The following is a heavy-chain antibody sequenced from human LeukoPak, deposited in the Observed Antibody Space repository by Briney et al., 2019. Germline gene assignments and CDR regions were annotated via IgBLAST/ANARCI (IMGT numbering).Heavy chain of an antibody. Sequence: PGGSLRLSCAASGFTFSSYWMSWVRQAPGKGLEWVANIKQDGSEKYYVDSVKGRFTISRDNAKNSLYLQMNSLRAEDTAVYYCAREKTQVRYDSSGYYLDYWGQGTIVTVSS. CDR2: IKQDGSEK. CDR1: GFTFSSYW. V-gene: IGHV3-7*01. CDR3: AREKTQVRYDSSGYYLDY. J-gene: IGHJ4*02. D-gene: IGHD3-22*01.